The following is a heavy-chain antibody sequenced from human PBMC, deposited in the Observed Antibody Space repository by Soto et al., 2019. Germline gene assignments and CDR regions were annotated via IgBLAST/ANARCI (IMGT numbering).Heavy chain of an antibody. CDR2: ISYDGSNK. J-gene: IGHJ4*02. V-gene: IGHV3-30-3*01. CDR3: ARMGLGDCYLGCTHDY. D-gene: IGHD2-21*02. Sequence: QVQLVESGGGVVQPGRSLRLSCAASGFTFSSYAMYWVRQAPGKGLEWVAVISYDGSNKYYADSVKGRFTISRDNSKNTLYLQMNSLRAEDTAVYYCARMGLGDCYLGCTHDYWGQGTLVTVSS. CDR1: GFTFSSYA.